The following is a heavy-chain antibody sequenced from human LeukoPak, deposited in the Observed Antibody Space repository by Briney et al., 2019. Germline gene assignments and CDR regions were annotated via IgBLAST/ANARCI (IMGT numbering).Heavy chain of an antibody. CDR2: MNPNSGNT. CDR1: GYTFTSYD. Sequence: ASVKVSCKASGYTFTSYDINWVRQATGQGLEWMGWMNPNSGNTGYPQKFQGRVTITRNTSISTAYMELSSLRSDDTAVYYCASGDYSSGWYLTSERYNWFDPWGQGTLVTVSS. D-gene: IGHD6-19*01. J-gene: IGHJ5*02. CDR3: ASGDYSSGWYLTSERYNWFDP. V-gene: IGHV1-8*01.